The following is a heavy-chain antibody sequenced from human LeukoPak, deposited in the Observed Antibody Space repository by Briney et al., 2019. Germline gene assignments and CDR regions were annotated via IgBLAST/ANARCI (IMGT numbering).Heavy chain of an antibody. Sequence: SQTLSLTCAVSGGSISSGGYSWSWIRQPPGKGLEWIGYIYHSGSTYYNPSLKSRVTISVDRSKNQFSLKLSSVTAADTAVYYCARGPEFDPGGKGTLVTVS. D-gene: IGHD1-14*01. V-gene: IGHV4-30-2*01. CDR3: ARGPEFDP. J-gene: IGHJ5*02. CDR2: IYHSGST. CDR1: GGSISSGGYS.